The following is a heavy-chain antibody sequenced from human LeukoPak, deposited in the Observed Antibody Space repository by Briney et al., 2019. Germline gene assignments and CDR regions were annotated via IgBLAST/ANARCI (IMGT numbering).Heavy chain of an antibody. Sequence: SGGSLRLSCAASGFNLSSHWMSWVRQAPGKGLEWVANIGQDGTEKNYVDSVKGRFTISRDNAKNSLYLQMSSLRAEDTAVYHCARGYCSGTSCFGAFDIWGQGTMVPVSS. CDR1: GFNLSSHW. J-gene: IGHJ3*02. D-gene: IGHD2-2*01. CDR2: IGQDGTEK. CDR3: ARGYCSGTSCFGAFDI. V-gene: IGHV3-7*01.